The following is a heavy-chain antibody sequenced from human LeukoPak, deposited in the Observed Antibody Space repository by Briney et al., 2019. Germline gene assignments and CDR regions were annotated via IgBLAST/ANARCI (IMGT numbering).Heavy chain of an antibody. D-gene: IGHD6-13*01. J-gene: IGHJ5*02. CDR1: GGSISSSSYY. Sequence: PSETLSLTCTVSGGSISSSSYYWGWIRQPPGKGLEWIGSIYYSGSTYYNPSLKSRVTISVDTSKNQFSLKLSSVTAADTAVYYCARDLCSGSCGWFDPWGQGTLVTVSS. V-gene: IGHV4-39*07. CDR2: IYYSGST. CDR3: ARDLCSGSCGWFDP.